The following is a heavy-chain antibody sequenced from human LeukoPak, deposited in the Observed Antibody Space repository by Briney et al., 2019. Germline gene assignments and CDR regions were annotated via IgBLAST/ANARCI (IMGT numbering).Heavy chain of an antibody. Sequence: SETPSLTCTVSGGSISSYYWSWIRQPPGKGLEWIGYIYYSGSTNYNPSLKSRVTISVDTSKNQFSLKLSSVTAADTAVYYCAGRGLATRGFDPWGQGTLVTVSS. CDR1: GGSISSYY. CDR2: IYYSGST. CDR3: AGRGLATRGFDP. D-gene: IGHD5-12*01. V-gene: IGHV4-59*01. J-gene: IGHJ5*02.